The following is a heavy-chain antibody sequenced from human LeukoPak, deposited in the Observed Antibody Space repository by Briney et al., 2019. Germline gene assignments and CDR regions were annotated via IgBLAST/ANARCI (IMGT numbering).Heavy chain of an antibody. CDR3: AKDSPLRFLEWLHDY. D-gene: IGHD3-3*01. V-gene: IGHV3-23*01. Sequence: GGSLRLSCAASGFAFSSYAMSWVRQAPGKGLEWVSAISGSGGSTYYADSVKGRFTISRDNSKNTLYLQMNSLRAENTAVYYCAKDSPLRFLEWLHDYWGQGTLVTVSS. J-gene: IGHJ4*02. CDR1: GFAFSSYA. CDR2: ISGSGGST.